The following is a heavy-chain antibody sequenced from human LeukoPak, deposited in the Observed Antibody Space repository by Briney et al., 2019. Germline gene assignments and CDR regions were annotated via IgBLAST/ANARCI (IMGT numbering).Heavy chain of an antibody. J-gene: IGHJ4*02. D-gene: IGHD2-2*02. V-gene: IGHV3-23*01. CDR1: EFILSSYA. CDR2: ISGSGDST. CDR3: AKDRGYCSSTSCYTLGIAAAGDDY. Sequence: GGSLRLSCEASEFILSSYAMSWVRQAPGKGLEWVSAISGSGDSTYYADSVKGRFTISRDNSKNTLYLQMNSLRAEDTAVYYCAKDRGYCSSTSCYTLGIAAAGDDYWGQGTLVTVSS.